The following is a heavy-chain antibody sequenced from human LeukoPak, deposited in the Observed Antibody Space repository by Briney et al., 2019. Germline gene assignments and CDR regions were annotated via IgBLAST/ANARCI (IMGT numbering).Heavy chain of an antibody. J-gene: IGHJ4*02. D-gene: IGHD3-22*01. CDR3: ARAYYDSSGNPDY. Sequence: VQPGGSLRLSCAASGFTFSSYAMSWVRQAAGKGLEWVSAISGSGGSTYYADSVKGRFTVSRDNSKNTLYLQMNSLRAEDTAVYYCARAYYDSSGNPDYWGQGTLVTVSS. CDR2: ISGSGGST. V-gene: IGHV3-23*01. CDR1: GFTFSSYA.